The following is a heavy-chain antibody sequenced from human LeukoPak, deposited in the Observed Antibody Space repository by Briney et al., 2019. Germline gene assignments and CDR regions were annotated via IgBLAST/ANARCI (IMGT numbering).Heavy chain of an antibody. V-gene: IGHV1-2*02. D-gene: IGHD2-2*01. CDR3: ASPDIVVVPAAKGAALNWFDP. J-gene: IGHJ5*02. CDR2: INPNSGGT. CDR1: GYTFTGYY. Sequence: GASVKVSCKASGYTFTGYYMHWVRQAPGQGLEWMGWINPNSGGTNYAQKFQGRVTMTRDTSISTAYMELSRLRSDDTAVYYCASPDIVVVPAAKGAALNWFDPWGQGTLVTVS.